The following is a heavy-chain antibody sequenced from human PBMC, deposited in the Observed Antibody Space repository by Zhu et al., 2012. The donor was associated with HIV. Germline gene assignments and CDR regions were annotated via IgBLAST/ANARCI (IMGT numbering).Heavy chain of an antibody. CDR3: ARLTSGRTSG. V-gene: IGHV4-34*01. CDR1: GGSFTGYY. Sequence: QVQLQQWGAGLLKPSETLSLTCAVYGGSFTGYYWSWIRQSPGKGLEWIGEVHHSGITNYNPSLQSRVTISVDRSKNQFSLKLSSVNVADTAVYYCARLTSGRTSGWGQGNPGSPSPQ. CDR2: VHHSGIT. D-gene: IGHD1-26*01. J-gene: IGHJ4*02.